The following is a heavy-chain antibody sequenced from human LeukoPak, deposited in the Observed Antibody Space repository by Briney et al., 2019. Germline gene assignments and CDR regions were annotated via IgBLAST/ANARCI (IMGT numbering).Heavy chain of an antibody. Sequence: ASVKVSCKASGYTFTSYGISWVRQAPGQGLEWMGWISAYNGNTNYAQKLQGRVTMTTDTSTSTAYMELRSLRSDDTAVYYCARDPGQYDSSGYYCHFDYWGQGTLVTVSS. CDR3: ARDPGQYDSSGYYCHFDY. D-gene: IGHD3-22*01. J-gene: IGHJ4*02. V-gene: IGHV1-18*01. CDR2: ISAYNGNT. CDR1: GYTFTSYG.